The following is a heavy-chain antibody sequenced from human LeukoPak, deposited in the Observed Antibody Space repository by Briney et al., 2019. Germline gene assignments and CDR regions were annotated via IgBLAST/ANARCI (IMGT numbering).Heavy chain of an antibody. Sequence: GASVSVSCKASGYTFTSYGISWVRQAPGQGLEWMGWISAYNGNTNYAQKLQGRVTMTTDTSTSTAYMELRSLRSDDTAVYYCASGLAALERYYYGMDVWGQGTTVTVSS. CDR1: GYTFTSYG. CDR2: ISAYNGNT. D-gene: IGHD1-1*01. J-gene: IGHJ6*01. CDR3: ASGLAALERYYYGMDV. V-gene: IGHV1-18*01.